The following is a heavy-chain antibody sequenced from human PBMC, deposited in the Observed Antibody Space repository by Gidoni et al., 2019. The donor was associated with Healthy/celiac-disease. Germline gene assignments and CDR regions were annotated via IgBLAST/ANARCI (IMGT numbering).Heavy chain of an antibody. J-gene: IGHJ3*02. V-gene: IGHV3-21*01. CDR1: GFTFSSHS. Sequence: EVQLVESGGGLVKPGGSLRLSCAASGFTFSSHSMNWVRQAPGKGLEWVSSISSSSSYIYYADSVKGRFTISRDNAKNSLYLQMNSLRAEDTAVYYCARDTGTTENDAFDIWGQGTMVTVSS. D-gene: IGHD1-1*01. CDR3: ARDTGTTENDAFDI. CDR2: ISSSSSYI.